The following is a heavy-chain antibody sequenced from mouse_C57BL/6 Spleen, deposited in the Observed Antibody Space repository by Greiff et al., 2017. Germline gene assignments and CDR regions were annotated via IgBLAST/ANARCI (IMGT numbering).Heavy chain of an antibody. J-gene: IGHJ4*01. Sequence: EVKVVESGPELVKPGASVKMSCKASGYTFTDYNMHWVKQSHGKSLEWIGYINPNNGGTSYNQKFKGKATLTVNKSSSTAYMELRSLTSEDSAVYYCARWLRDAMDYWGQGTSVTVSS. CDR2: INPNNGGT. CDR1: GYTFTDYN. V-gene: IGHV1-22*01. D-gene: IGHD1-2*01. CDR3: ARWLRDAMDY.